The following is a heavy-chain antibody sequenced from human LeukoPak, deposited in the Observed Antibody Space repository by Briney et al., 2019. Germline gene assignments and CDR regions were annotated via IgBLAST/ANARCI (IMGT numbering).Heavy chain of an antibody. CDR3: ARVKYYYDSSGRYYFDY. J-gene: IGHJ4*02. Sequence: PSETLSLTCAVYGGSFSGYYWSWIRQPPGKGLEWIGEINHSGSTNYNPSLKSRVTISVDTSKNQFSLKLSSVTAADTAVYYCARVKYYYDSSGRYYFDYWGQGTLVTVSS. V-gene: IGHV4-34*01. D-gene: IGHD3-22*01. CDR1: GGSFSGYY. CDR2: INHSGST.